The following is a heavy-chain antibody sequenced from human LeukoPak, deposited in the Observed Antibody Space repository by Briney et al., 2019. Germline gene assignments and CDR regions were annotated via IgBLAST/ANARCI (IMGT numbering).Heavy chain of an antibody. CDR3: AKDGYSSSWPYYYYYYGMDV. J-gene: IGHJ6*02. CDR2: ISYDGSNK. D-gene: IGHD6-13*01. CDR1: GFTFSSYA. Sequence: GGSLRLSCAASGFTFSSYAMHWVRQAPGKGLEWVAVISYDGSNKYYADSVKGRFTISRDNSKNTLYLQMNSPRAEDTAVYYCAKDGYSSSWPYYYYYYGMDVWGQGTTVTVSS. V-gene: IGHV3-30-3*01.